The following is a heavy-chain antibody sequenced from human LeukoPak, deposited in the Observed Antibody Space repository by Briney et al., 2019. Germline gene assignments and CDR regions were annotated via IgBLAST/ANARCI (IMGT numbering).Heavy chain of an antibody. CDR1: GFTFSSYD. D-gene: IGHD3-22*01. V-gene: IGHV3-48*01. J-gene: IGHJ4*02. CDR2: ISRSSSII. Sequence: GGSLRLSCAASGFTFSSYDMNWVRQAPGKGLEWVSYISRSSSIIYYADSVKGRFTISRDNAKNPLYLQMNSLRGEDTAVYYCARDRYDSSHYYHYWGQGTLVTVSA. CDR3: ARDRYDSSHYYHY.